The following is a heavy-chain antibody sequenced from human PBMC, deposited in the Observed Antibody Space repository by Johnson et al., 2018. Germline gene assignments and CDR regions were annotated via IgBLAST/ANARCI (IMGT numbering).Heavy chain of an antibody. J-gene: IGHJ3*02. D-gene: IGHD6-19*01. Sequence: QVQLVQSVGGVVQPGTSLRLSCGVSGVTLSTSIMHWVRQAPGKGLERVALISHNEIDKQYGDSAKDLFTISRDISKNTVYLQMNSLRVEDTAVYYCAREAYSSGRAGIFHIWGQGTMVTVSS. CDR2: ISHNEIDK. CDR3: AREAYSSGRAGIFHI. CDR1: GVTLSTSI. V-gene: IGHV3-30-3*01.